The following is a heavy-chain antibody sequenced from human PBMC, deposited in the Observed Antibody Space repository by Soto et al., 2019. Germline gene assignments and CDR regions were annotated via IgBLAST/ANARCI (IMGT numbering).Heavy chain of an antibody. V-gene: IGHV1-46*01. CDR1: GYTFTSYY. CDR3: ARDGGGYYDSSGYYSAGMDV. D-gene: IGHD3-22*01. J-gene: IGHJ6*02. Sequence: QVQLVQSGAEVKKPGASVKVSCKASGYTFTSYYMHWVRQAPGQGLEWMGIINHSGGSTSYAQKFQGRVTMTKDKSTSTVYMELSSLRSEDTAGYYCARDGGGYYDSSGYYSAGMDVWGQGTTVTVSS. CDR2: INHSGGST.